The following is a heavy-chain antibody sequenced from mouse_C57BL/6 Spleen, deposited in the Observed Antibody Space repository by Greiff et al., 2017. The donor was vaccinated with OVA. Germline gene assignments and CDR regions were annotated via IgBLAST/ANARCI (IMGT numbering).Heavy chain of an antibody. J-gene: IGHJ3*01. CDR2: IDPSDSYT. Sequence: QVHVKQPGAELVMPGASVKLSCKASGYTFTSYWMHWVKQRPGQGLEWIGEIDPSDSYTNYNQKFKGKSTLTVDKSSSTAYMQLSSLTSEDSAVYYCARVWDYGNYVGVAYWGQGTLVTVSA. D-gene: IGHD2-1*01. V-gene: IGHV1-69*01. CDR1: GYTFTSYW. CDR3: ARVWDYGNYVGVAY.